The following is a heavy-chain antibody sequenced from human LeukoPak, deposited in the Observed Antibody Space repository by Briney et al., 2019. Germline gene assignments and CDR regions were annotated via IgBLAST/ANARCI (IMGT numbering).Heavy chain of an antibody. J-gene: IGHJ3*02. CDR3: ARAHIVATIWGAFDI. V-gene: IGHV3-11*01. Sequence: GGSLRLSCAASGFTFSDYYMSWIRQAPGKGLEWVSYISSSGSTIYYADSVKGRFTISRDNAKNSLYLKMNSLRAEDTAVYYCARAHIVATIWGAFDIWGQGTMVTVSS. D-gene: IGHD5-12*01. CDR2: ISSSGSTI. CDR1: GFTFSDYY.